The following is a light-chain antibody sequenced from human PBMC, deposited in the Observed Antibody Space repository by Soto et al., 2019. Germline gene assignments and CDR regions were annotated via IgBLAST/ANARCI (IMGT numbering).Light chain of an antibody. J-gene: IGKJ1*01. V-gene: IGKV3-20*01. CDR2: GAS. CDR3: QQYDSSGT. CDR1: QSVSSR. Sequence: VLTQSPGTLSLSPGERATLSCRASQSVSSRLAWYQQRPGQAPRLLIYGASTRATDTPDRFSGSGSGTDFTLTISRLEPEDFAVYYCQQYDSSGTFGQGTKVDIK.